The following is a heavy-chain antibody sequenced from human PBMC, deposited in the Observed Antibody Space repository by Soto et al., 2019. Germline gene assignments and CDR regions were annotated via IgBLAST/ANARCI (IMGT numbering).Heavy chain of an antibody. CDR3: ARDDFLGDGGSCYGVQLEV. D-gene: IGHD2-15*01. V-gene: IGHV3-66*01. CDR2: IQSGGPT. CDR1: GFTVGSKY. J-gene: IGHJ6*04. Sequence: GGSLRLSCAASGFTVGSKYMSWVGQGSGKGLEWVSLIQSGGPTYYADSVKGRFTISRDTSENTLHLQMDSLRAEDTAVYYCARDDFLGDGGSCYGVQLEVWGKGTTVNISS.